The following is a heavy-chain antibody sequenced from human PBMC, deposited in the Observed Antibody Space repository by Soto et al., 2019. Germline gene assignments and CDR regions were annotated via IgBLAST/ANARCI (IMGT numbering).Heavy chain of an antibody. Sequence: GWSLRLSCSASVFTFSSYGMHWFRQAPGKGLEWVAVIWYDGSNKYYADSVKGRFTISRDNSKNTLYLQMNSLRAEDTAVYYCARDQQWLVRFYFDFWGQGTLVTVSS. V-gene: IGHV3-33*01. CDR2: IWYDGSNK. CDR1: VFTFSSYG. D-gene: IGHD6-19*01. J-gene: IGHJ4*02. CDR3: ARDQQWLVRFYFDF.